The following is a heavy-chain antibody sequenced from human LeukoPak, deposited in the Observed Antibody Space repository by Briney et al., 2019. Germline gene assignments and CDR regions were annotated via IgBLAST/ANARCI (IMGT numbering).Heavy chain of an antibody. J-gene: IGHJ3*02. CDR1: GYTFTGYY. CDR3: ARTPSLRDAFDI. Sequence: ASVKVSCKASGYTFTGYYMHWVRQAPGQGLEWMGWINPNSGGTNYAQKFQGRVTMTRDTSISTAYMELSRLRSDDTAVYYCARTPSLRDAFDIWGQGAMVTVSS. D-gene: IGHD2-15*01. CDR2: INPNSGGT. V-gene: IGHV1-2*02.